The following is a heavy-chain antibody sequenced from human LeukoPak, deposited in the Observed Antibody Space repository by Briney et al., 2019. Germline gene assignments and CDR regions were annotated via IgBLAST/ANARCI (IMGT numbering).Heavy chain of an antibody. V-gene: IGHV1-18*01. CDR1: GYTFTSYG. J-gene: IGHJ6*03. Sequence: XSVKVSCKASGYTFTSYGISWVRQAPGQGLEWMGWISAYNGNTNYAQKLQGRVTMTTDTSTSTAYMELRSLRSDDTAVYYCAKISGSYYYYYYMDVWGKGTTVTVSS. CDR3: AKISGSYYYYYYMDV. D-gene: IGHD2-15*01. CDR2: ISAYNGNT.